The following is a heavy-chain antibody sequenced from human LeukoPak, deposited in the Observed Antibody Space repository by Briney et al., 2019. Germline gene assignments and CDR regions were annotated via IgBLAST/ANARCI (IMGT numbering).Heavy chain of an antibody. CDR2: ISGSGGST. D-gene: IGHD3-3*01. J-gene: IGHJ4*02. Sequence: GGSLRLSCAASGFTFSGYAMSWVRQAPGKGLEWVSAISGSGGSTYYADSVKGRFTISRDNSKNTLYLQMNSLRAEDTAVYYCAKDHPGYDFWSGYSDFDYWGQGTLVTVSS. V-gene: IGHV3-23*01. CDR3: AKDHPGYDFWSGYSDFDY. CDR1: GFTFSGYA.